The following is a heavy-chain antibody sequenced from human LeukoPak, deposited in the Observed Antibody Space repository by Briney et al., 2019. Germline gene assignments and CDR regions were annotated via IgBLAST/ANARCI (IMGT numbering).Heavy chain of an antibody. CDR1: GYTFTAYY. CDR3: ASLGSSSWDY. V-gene: IGHV1-2*02. J-gene: IGHJ4*02. CDR2: INPNSGGT. Sequence: GASVRVSCKASGYTFTAYYMHWVRQAPGQGPDWVGWINPNSGGTNYAQKFQGRVTMTRDTSISTAYMELSRLRSDDTAVYYCASLGSSSWDYWGQGTLVTVSS. D-gene: IGHD6-6*01.